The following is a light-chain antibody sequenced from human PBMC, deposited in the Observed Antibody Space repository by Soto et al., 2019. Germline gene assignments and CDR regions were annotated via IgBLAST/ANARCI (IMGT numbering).Light chain of an antibody. CDR2: KAT. CDR1: QSLSGW. J-gene: IGKJ4*01. V-gene: IGKV1-5*03. CDR3: QHYNGYPIT. Sequence: DIQMTQSPSTLSAFVGDRVTITCRASQSLSGWLACYQQKPGKAPKLLIRKATSLESGVPSRYSGRGSGTEFTLTISSLQPDDSATYHCQHYNGYPITFGGGTNVEIK.